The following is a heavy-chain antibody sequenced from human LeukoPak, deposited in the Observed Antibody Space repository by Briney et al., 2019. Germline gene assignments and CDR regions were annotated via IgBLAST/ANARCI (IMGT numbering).Heavy chain of an antibody. CDR2: ISGSGGST. V-gene: IGHV3-23*01. CDR1: GFTFSSYA. J-gene: IGHJ4*02. CDR3: AKDLRVSVAAAGTG. D-gene: IGHD6-13*01. Sequence: GGSLRLSCAASGFTFSSYAMSWVRQAPGKGLEWVSAISGSGGSTYYADSVKGRFTISRDNSKNTLYLQMNSLRAEDTAVYYCAKDLRVSVAAAGTGWGQGTLVTVSS.